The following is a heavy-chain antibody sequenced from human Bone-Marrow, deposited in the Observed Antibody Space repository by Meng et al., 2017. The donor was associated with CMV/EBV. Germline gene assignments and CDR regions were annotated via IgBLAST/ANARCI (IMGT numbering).Heavy chain of an antibody. CDR1: GGSISSYY. D-gene: IGHD1-7*01. CDR2: IYYSGST. CDR3: ARIGTTSAFDI. Sequence: SETLSLTCTVSGGSISSYYWSWIRQPPGKGLERIGYIYYSGSTNYNPSLKSRVTISVDTSKNQFSLKLSSVTAADTAVYYCARIGTTSAFDIWGQGTKVTVSS. V-gene: IGHV4-59*01. J-gene: IGHJ3*02.